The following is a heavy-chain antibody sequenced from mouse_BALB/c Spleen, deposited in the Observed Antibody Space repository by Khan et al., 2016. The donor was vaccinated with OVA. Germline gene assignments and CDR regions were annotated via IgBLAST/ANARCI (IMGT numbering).Heavy chain of an antibody. V-gene: IGHV2-2*02. J-gene: IGHJ3*01. CDR2: IWSAGST. CDR3: SRRGYDYGRGALFAY. CDR1: GFSLTNYS. D-gene: IGHD2-4*01. Sequence: VQLQQSGPGLVQPSQSLSITCTVSGFSLTNYSVHWVRQSPGKGLEWLGVIWSAGSTDYNAAFISRLTIRKDNSRSQVFFKMNGQQPNDTAIYYCSRRGYDYGRGALFAYWGQGTLVTVSA.